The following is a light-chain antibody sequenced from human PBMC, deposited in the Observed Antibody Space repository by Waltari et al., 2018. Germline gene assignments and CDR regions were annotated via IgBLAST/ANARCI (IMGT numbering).Light chain of an antibody. CDR3: QTGGHGIWV. CDR1: IGHRRDA. J-gene: IGLJ3*02. V-gene: IGLV4-69*01. Sequence: QLVLTQSPSPSASLGASVKLTCTLRIGHRRDAIAWHQQQPEKGPRYLMKVNRDGSHSNGDGIPDRCSGSSSGAERYLISASLQSEDGADYYCQTGGHGIWVFGGGTKLTVL. CDR2: VNRDGSH.